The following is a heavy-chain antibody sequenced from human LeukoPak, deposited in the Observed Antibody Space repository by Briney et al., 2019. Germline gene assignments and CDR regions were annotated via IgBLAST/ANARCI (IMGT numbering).Heavy chain of an antibody. CDR1: GYSISSGYY. V-gene: IGHV4-38-2*02. D-gene: IGHD2-15*01. Sequence: SETVSLTCTVSGYSISSGYYWGWVRQPPGKGLEWIGISYHSGNTYYNPSLKSRVTISVDTSKNQFSMKLNFVTAADTALYYCARNPADCSGGSCYPRGNSFDRWGRGSLVIVSS. J-gene: IGHJ5*02. CDR3: ARNPADCSGGSCYPRGNSFDR. CDR2: SYHSGNT.